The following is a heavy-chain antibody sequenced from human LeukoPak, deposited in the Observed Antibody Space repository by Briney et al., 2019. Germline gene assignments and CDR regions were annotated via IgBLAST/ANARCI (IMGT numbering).Heavy chain of an antibody. J-gene: IGHJ5*02. CDR1: GFTSSTYY. CDR3: AGGSIGLPPPP. V-gene: IGHV3-13*01. Sequence: GGSLRLSCAAAGFTSSTYYMHWVRQATGKGLEWVSAIGTAGDTYYAGSVKGRFTISRENAKNSLYLQMNSLRAGDTAVYYCAGGSIGLPPPPWGQGTLVTVSS. D-gene: IGHD1-26*01. CDR2: IGTAGDT.